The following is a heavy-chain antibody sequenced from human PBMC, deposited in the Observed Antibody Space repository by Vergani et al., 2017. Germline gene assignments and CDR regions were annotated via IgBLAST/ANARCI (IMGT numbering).Heavy chain of an antibody. CDR1: GGSISSYY. J-gene: IGHJ4*02. CDR3: ARDGPEYSSSGDFDY. Sequence: QVQLQESGPGLVKPSETLSLTCTVSGGSISSYYWSWIRQPAGKGLEWIGRIYTSGSTNYNPSLKSRVTMSVDTSKNQFSPKLSSVTAADTAVYYCARDGPEYSSSGDFDYWGQGTLVTVSS. V-gene: IGHV4-4*07. D-gene: IGHD6-6*01. CDR2: IYTSGST.